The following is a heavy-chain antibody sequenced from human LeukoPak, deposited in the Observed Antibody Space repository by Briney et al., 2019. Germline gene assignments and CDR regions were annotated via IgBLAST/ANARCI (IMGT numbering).Heavy chain of an antibody. V-gene: IGHV1-2*02. D-gene: IGHD2-15*01. Sequence: ALVKVSCKASGYTFTGYYMHWVRQAPGQGLEWMGWINPNNGGTNYAQKFQGRVTMTRDTSIGTAYMELYRLTSDDTAVYYCARWSYICSGGNCYRLFDYWGQGTLVTVSS. CDR2: INPNNGGT. CDR3: ARWSYICSGGNCYRLFDY. J-gene: IGHJ4*02. CDR1: GYTFTGYY.